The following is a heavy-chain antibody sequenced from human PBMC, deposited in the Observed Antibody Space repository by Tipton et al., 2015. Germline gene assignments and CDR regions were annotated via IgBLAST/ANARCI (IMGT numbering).Heavy chain of an antibody. D-gene: IGHD1-26*01. CDR2: IFYTGST. J-gene: IGHJ4*02. CDR3: ARRSLVGQEGLDS. V-gene: IGHV4-61*01. Sequence: GLVKPSEILSLTCTVSGGSVTSGSFQWTWIRQPPGKGLEWIGYIFYTGSTNYNPSLKSRVTISIDTSKNQFSLKLRSVTAADTAVYYCARRSLVGQEGLDSWGQGSLVTVSS. CDR1: GGSVTSGSFQ.